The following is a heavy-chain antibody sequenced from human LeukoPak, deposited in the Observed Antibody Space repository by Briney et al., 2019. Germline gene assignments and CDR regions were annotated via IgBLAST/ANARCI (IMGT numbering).Heavy chain of an antibody. V-gene: IGHV3-30*02. D-gene: IGHD6-19*01. Sequence: GGSLRLSGAASGFIFSNYGIHWVRQAPGKGLEWVAFIRYDGSNEYYADSVKGRFTISRDNSKNTLYLQMNSLRAEDTAVYYCAKDAKSGWSYFDYWGQGNLVTVSS. J-gene: IGHJ4*02. CDR3: AKDAKSGWSYFDY. CDR2: IRYDGSNE. CDR1: GFIFSNYG.